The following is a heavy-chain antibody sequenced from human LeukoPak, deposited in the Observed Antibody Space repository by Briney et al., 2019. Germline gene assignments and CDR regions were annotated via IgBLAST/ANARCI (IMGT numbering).Heavy chain of an antibody. CDR3: ATSATYYYDSSGYDY. Sequence: ASVKVSCKASGYTFTSYDINWVRQTTGQGLEWMGWMNPNSGNTGYAQKFQGRVTMTRNTSISTAYMELSSLRSEDTAVYYCATSATYYYDSSGYDYWGQGTLVTVSS. CDR1: GYTFTSYD. V-gene: IGHV1-8*02. D-gene: IGHD3-22*01. J-gene: IGHJ4*02. CDR2: MNPNSGNT.